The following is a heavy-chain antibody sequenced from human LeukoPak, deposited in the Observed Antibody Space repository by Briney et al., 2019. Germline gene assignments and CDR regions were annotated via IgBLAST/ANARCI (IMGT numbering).Heavy chain of an antibody. CDR3: ARVSEYSGTWYVDY. V-gene: IGHV3-33*01. D-gene: IGHD6-13*01. CDR1: GFTFKSYG. J-gene: IGHJ4*02. CDR2: IWYDGSNK. Sequence: PGRSLRLSCVASGFTFKSYGMHWVRQAPGKGLEWVAIIWYDGSNKYYADFVKGRFTTSRDNSKNTLYLQMNSLRADDTAVYYCARVSEYSGTWYVDYWGQGTLVTDSS.